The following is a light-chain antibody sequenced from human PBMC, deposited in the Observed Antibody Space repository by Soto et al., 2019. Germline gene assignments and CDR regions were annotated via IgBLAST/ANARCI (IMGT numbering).Light chain of an antibody. CDR3: QHSTTWT. V-gene: IGKV1-39*01. Sequence: DIQMTQSPSSLSASVGDRVTITCRASQGISTYLNWYQQKPGKAPKLLIYAASSLQSGVPSRFSGSGSATDFTLTITSLQPEDFATYSCQHSTTWTFGQGTKVDIK. CDR1: QGISTY. J-gene: IGKJ1*01. CDR2: AAS.